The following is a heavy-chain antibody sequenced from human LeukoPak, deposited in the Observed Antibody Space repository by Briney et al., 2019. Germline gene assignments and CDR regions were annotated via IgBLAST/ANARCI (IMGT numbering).Heavy chain of an antibody. V-gene: IGHV1-3*01. D-gene: IGHD6-13*01. J-gene: IGHJ6*02. CDR3: ATQQLDYYYYYYGMDV. CDR2: INAGNGNT. CDR1: GYTFTSYA. Sequence: ASEKVSCKASGYTFTSYAMHWVRQAPGQRLEWMGWINAGNGNTKYSQKFQGRVTITRDTSASTAYMELSSLRSEDTAVYYCATQQLDYYYYYYGMDVWGQGTTVTVSS.